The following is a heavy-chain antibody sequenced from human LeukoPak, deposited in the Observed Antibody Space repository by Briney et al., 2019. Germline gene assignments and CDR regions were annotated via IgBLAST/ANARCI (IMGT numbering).Heavy chain of an antibody. D-gene: IGHD3-10*02. V-gene: IGHV3-23*01. Sequence: SGGSLRLSCAASGFTFSSYAMTWVRQAPGKGLEWVSTISSSGYSTYYADSVKGRFTISRDNAKNSLYLQMNSLRAEDTAVYYCAELGITMIGGVWGKGTTVTISS. CDR2: ISSSGYST. CDR3: AELGITMIGGV. J-gene: IGHJ6*04. CDR1: GFTFSSYA.